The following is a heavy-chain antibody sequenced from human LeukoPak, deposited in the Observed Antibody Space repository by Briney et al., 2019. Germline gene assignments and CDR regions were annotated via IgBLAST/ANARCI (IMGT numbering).Heavy chain of an antibody. CDR2: IYYSGST. D-gene: IGHD3-22*01. CDR3: ARGGYYDRSGNSYKFGFDM. V-gene: IGHV4-59*01. Sequence: PSQTLSLTCTVPGGSISSYFWSWLRQPPGKGLEWIGYIYYSGSTNYNPSLKSRTTISVDTSKNQFSLKLSPVTAADTAVYYCARGGYYDRSGNSYKFGFDMWGQGTMVTVSS. CDR1: GGSISSYF. J-gene: IGHJ3*02.